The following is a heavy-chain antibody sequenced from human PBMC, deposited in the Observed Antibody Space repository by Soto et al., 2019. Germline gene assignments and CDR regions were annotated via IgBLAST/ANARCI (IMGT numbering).Heavy chain of an antibody. Sequence: ASVKVSCKASGYTFTNYGISWVRQAPGQGLEWMGWISAYNGNTNYAQKLQGRVTMTTDTSTSTAYMELRSLRSDDTAVYYWARGRGYCRGGSCYLNADNWFAPGAQETLLTVSP. CDR2: ISAYNGNT. CDR1: GYTFTNYG. CDR3: ARGRGYCRGGSCYLNADNWFAP. V-gene: IGHV1-18*01. J-gene: IGHJ5*02. D-gene: IGHD2-15*01.